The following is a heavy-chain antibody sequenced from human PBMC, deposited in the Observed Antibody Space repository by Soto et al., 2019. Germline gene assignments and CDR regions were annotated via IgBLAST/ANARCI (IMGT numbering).Heavy chain of an antibody. Sequence: GESLKISCKGSGYSFTSYWISWVRQMPGKGLEWMGWMNPGSGDTGYAQKFQGRVTMTRDISIATAYMELSSLRSDDTAIYYCARMETFGSLNWFDPWGQGTLVTVSS. D-gene: IGHD3-16*01. V-gene: IGHV1-8*02. CDR1: GYSFTSYW. J-gene: IGHJ5*02. CDR2: MNPGSGDT. CDR3: ARMETFGSLNWFDP.